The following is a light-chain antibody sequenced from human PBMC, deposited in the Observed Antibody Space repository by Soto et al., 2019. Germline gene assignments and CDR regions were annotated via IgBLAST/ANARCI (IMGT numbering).Light chain of an antibody. CDR2: AAS. CDR1: QDISSS. CDR3: QEYYSPPFT. J-gene: IGKJ3*01. V-gene: IGKV1-27*01. Sequence: DIQMTQSPSSLSASVGDRVTITCRASQDISSSLAWYQHKPGKVPELLIYAASTLHSGVPSRFSGSGSGTDFTLTISSLQPEDVATYYCQEYYSPPFTFGPGTKVNFK.